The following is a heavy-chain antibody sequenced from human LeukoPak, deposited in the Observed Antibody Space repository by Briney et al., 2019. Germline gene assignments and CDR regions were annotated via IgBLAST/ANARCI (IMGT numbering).Heavy chain of an antibody. CDR3: ARERPREVVAYYFDY. V-gene: IGHV3-30-3*01. J-gene: IGHJ4*02. CDR2: ISYDGSNK. D-gene: IGHD2-15*01. CDR1: GFTFSSYA. Sequence: GGSLRLSCAASGFTFSSYAMHWVRQAPGKGLEWVAVISYDGSNKYYADSVKGRFTISRDNSKNTLYLQMNSPRAEDTAVYYCARERPREVVAYYFDYWGQGALVTVSS.